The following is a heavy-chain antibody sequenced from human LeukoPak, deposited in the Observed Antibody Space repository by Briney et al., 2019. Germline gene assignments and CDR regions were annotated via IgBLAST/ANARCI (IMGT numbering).Heavy chain of an antibody. V-gene: IGHV3-30*04. D-gene: IGHD6-19*01. CDR3: ASEGAAVAGDAFDI. Sequence: GGSLRLSCAASGFTLSNYAMHWVRQAPGKGLKWVTFISYHGHNKYYTDSVKGRFTISRDNSKNMLYLQMDSLRAEDTAVYYCASEGAAVAGDAFDIWGQGTMVTVSS. CDR2: ISYHGHNK. CDR1: GFTLSNYA. J-gene: IGHJ3*02.